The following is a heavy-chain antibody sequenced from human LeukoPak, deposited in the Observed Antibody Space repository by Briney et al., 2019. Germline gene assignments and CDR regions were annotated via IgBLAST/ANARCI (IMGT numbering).Heavy chain of an antibody. CDR1: GFTFSNAW. CDR3: ARDDYYGSGSYIDY. CDR2: ISSSSSYI. V-gene: IGHV3-21*01. J-gene: IGHJ4*02. Sequence: GGSLRLSCAASGFTFSNAWMSWVRQAPGKGLEWVSSISSSSSYIYYADSVKGRFTISRDNAKNSLYLQMNSLRAEDTAVYYCARDDYYGSGSYIDYWGQGTLVTVSS. D-gene: IGHD3-10*01.